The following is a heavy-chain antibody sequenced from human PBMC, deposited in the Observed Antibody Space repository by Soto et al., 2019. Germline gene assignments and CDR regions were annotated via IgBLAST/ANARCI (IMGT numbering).Heavy chain of an antibody. D-gene: IGHD3-3*01. CDR1: GFTFSSYE. CDR2: ISSSGSTI. V-gene: IGHV3-48*03. CDR3: ARADFPRNRPYYDFWSGYYTYYYYYGMDV. J-gene: IGHJ6*02. Sequence: EVQLVESGGGLVQPGGSLRLSCAASGFTFSSYEMNWVRQAPGKGLEWVSYISSSGSTIYYADSVKGRFTISRDNAKNSLYLQMNSLRAEDTAVYYCARADFPRNRPYYDFWSGYYTYYYYYGMDVWGQGTTVTVSS.